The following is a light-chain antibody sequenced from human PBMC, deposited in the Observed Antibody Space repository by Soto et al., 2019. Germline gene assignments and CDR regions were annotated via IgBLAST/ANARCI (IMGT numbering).Light chain of an antibody. Sequence: QSVVTQPPSVSGAPGQRVTISCTGSSSNIGAGYDVHWYQQFPGTAPKLLIYGNNNRPSGVPDRFSGSKSGTSASLAIPGLQAEDEADYYCQSFDTRLNSVVFGGGTKLTVL. CDR3: QSFDTRLNSVV. CDR2: GNN. J-gene: IGLJ2*01. CDR1: SSNIGAGYD. V-gene: IGLV1-40*01.